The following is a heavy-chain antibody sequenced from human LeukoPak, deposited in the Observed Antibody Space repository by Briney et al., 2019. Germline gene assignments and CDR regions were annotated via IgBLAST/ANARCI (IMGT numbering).Heavy chain of an antibody. CDR3: AKAHDDWDYVYFRH. CDR1: GFTFSNYA. D-gene: IGHD3-16*01. Sequence: GGSLRLPCAASGFTFSNYAMSWVRRAPGKGLEWVSAIRGSGDDTSYADSVKGRFTISRDNSKNMLYLHMNSLRAEDTAVYYCAKAHDDWDYVYFRHWGQGTLVTVSS. J-gene: IGHJ1*01. CDR2: IRGSGDDT. V-gene: IGHV3-23*01.